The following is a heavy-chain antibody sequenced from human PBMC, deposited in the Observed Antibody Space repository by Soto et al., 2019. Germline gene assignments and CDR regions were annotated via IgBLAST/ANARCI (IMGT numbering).Heavy chain of an antibody. J-gene: IGHJ6*02. V-gene: IGHV1-3*01. CDR3: ARGPQYYYYYGMDV. CDR1: GYTFTSYA. Sequence: ASVKVSCKASGYTFTSYAMHWVRQAPGQRLEWMGWINAGNGNTKYSQKFQGRVTITRDTSASTAYMELSSLRSEDTAVYYCARGPQYYYYYGMDVWGQGTTVTSP. CDR2: INAGNGNT.